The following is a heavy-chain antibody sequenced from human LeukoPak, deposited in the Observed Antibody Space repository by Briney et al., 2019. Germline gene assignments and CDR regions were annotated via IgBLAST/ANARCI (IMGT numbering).Heavy chain of an antibody. V-gene: IGHV4-59*01. J-gene: IGHJ4*02. D-gene: IGHD6-19*01. CDR1: GGSINTYY. CDR3: ARWLRYNSGWGFDY. CDR2: IYYSGTT. Sequence: TSETLSLICTVSGGSINTYYWSWIRQPPGKGLEWIGYIYYSGTTSYNPFLKSRVTISVDTSKNQFSLKLSSVTAADTAVYYCARWLRYNSGWGFDYWGQGTQVTVSS.